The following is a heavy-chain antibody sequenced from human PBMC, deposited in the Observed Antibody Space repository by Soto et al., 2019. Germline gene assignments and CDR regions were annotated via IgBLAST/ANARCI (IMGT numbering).Heavy chain of an antibody. CDR3: AKNWDTTSSSSSH. Sequence: EVQLLESGGGLVQPGGSQRLSCAASGFTFTTYAMSWVRQAPGKGLEWVSAISGSGGSTYYADSVKGRFTISRDNSKNTLYLQMHSLRPEDTAVYYCAKNWDTTSSSSSHWGQGTLVTVSS. CDR2: ISGSGGST. D-gene: IGHD6-6*01. J-gene: IGHJ4*02. CDR1: GFTFTTYA. V-gene: IGHV3-23*01.